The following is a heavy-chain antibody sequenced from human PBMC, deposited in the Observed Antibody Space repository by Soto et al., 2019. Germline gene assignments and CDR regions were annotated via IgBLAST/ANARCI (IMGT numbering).Heavy chain of an antibody. V-gene: IGHV1-2*02. Sequence: VAAVKVSCKASGYTFTGYYMHWVRQAPGQGLEWMGWINPNSGGTNYAQKFQGRVTMTRDTSISTAYMELSSLRSEDTAVYYCATDRGYLIYGSGSYHYWGQGTLVTGSS. CDR2: INPNSGGT. CDR3: ATDRGYLIYGSGSYHY. J-gene: IGHJ4*02. CDR1: GYTFTGYY. D-gene: IGHD3-10*01.